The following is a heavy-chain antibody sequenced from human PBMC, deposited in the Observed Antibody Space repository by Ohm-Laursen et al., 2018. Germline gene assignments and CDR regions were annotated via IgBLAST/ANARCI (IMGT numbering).Heavy chain of an antibody. Sequence: SLRLSCAASGFTFSSYGMSWVRQAPGKGLEWVSHISSSGSSTYYADTVKGRFTISRDNSKSTLYLQKNSLRAEDTAIYYCAKGRREQWLNDAFDIWGQGTMVTVSS. CDR3: AKGRREQWLNDAFDI. CDR2: ISSSGSST. D-gene: IGHD6-19*01. V-gene: IGHV3-23*01. J-gene: IGHJ3*02. CDR1: GFTFSSYG.